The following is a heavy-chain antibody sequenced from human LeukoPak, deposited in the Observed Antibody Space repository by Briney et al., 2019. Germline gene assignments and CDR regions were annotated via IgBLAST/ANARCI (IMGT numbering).Heavy chain of an antibody. CDR1: GGSITSYY. V-gene: IGHV4-34*01. Sequence: PSETLSLTCTLSGGSITSYYWSWIRQPPGKGLEWIGEINHSGSTNYNPSLKSRVTISVDTSKNQFSLKLSSVTAADTAVYYCARGLTIPHRMVRGVYWGQGTLVTVSS. J-gene: IGHJ4*02. D-gene: IGHD3-10*01. CDR3: ARGLTIPHRMVRGVY. CDR2: INHSGST.